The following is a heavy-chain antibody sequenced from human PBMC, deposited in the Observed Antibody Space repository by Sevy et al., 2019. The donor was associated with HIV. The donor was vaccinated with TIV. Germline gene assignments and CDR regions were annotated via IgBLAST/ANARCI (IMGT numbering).Heavy chain of an antibody. V-gene: IGHV3-74*01. CDR2: INSDGSST. CDR3: ARDVVVVPAAMGGGGMDV. J-gene: IGHJ6*02. D-gene: IGHD2-2*01. CDR1: GFTFSSYW. Sequence: GGSLRLSCAASGFTFSSYWMHWVRQAPGKGLVWVSRINSDGSSTSYADSVKGRFTISRDNAKNTLYLQMNSLRAEDTVVYYYARDVVVVPAAMGGGGMDVWGQGTTVTVS.